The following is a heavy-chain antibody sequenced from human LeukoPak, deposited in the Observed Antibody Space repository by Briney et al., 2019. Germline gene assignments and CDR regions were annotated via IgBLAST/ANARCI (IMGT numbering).Heavy chain of an antibody. CDR2: IYYSGST. CDR3: ARAIQLWFLFDY. V-gene: IGHV4-39*01. CDR1: GGSISSSSYY. J-gene: IGHJ4*02. D-gene: IGHD5-18*01. Sequence: SETLSLTCTVSGGSISSSSYYWGWIRQPPGKGLEWIGSIYYSGSTYYNPSLKSRVTISADTSKNQFSLKLSSVTAADTAVYYCARAIQLWFLFDYWGQGTLVTVSS.